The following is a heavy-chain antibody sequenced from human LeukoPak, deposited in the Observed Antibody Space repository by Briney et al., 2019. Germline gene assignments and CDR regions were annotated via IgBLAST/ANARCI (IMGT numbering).Heavy chain of an antibody. Sequence: GGSLRLSCAASGFTFSSYWMSWVRQAPGKGLEWVSVIYSGGSTYYADSVKGRFTISRDNSKNTLYLQMNSLRAEDTAVYYCARGAYDYVWGSYRYDAFDIWGQGTMVTVSS. CDR1: GFTFSSYW. D-gene: IGHD3-16*02. V-gene: IGHV3-66*01. J-gene: IGHJ3*02. CDR3: ARGAYDYVWGSYRYDAFDI. CDR2: IYSGGST.